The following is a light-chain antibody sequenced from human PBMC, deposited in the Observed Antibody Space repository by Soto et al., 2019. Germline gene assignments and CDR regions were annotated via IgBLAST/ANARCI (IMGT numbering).Light chain of an antibody. CDR3: ISYTSSSTSYV. V-gene: IGLV2-14*01. J-gene: IGLJ1*01. CDR2: EVS. Sequence: QSALTQPASVSGSPGQSITISCTGISSDVGGYNYVAWYQQHPGKVPRLMIYEVSNRPSGVSNRFSGSKSGSTASLTISGLQAEDEADYYCISYTSSSTSYVFGTGTKVTVL. CDR1: SSDVGGYNY.